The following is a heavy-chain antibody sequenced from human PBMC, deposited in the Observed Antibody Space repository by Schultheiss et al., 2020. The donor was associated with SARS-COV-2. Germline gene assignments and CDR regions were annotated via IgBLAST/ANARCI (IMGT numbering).Heavy chain of an antibody. D-gene: IGHD1-7*01. J-gene: IGHJ6*02. CDR3: AKKGRRRELAYGMDV. CDR2: INHSGST. V-gene: IGHV4-39*01. CDR1: GGSISSSSYY. Sequence: SETLSLTCTVSGGSISSSSYYWGWIRQPPGKGLEWIGEINHSGSTNYSPSLKSRVTISVDTSKNQFSLKLSSVTAADTAVYYCAKKGRRRELAYGMDVWGQGTTVTVSS.